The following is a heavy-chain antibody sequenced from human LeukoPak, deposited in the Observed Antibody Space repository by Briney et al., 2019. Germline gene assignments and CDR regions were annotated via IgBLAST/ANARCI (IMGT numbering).Heavy chain of an antibody. Sequence: GGSLRLSCAASGFSFSSYAMNWIRQVPGRGPEWISGISGSGESSYHADSVKGRFTISRDNSKNTLYLQMNSLRAEDTAVYYCAKEGAGEWLVPLWGQGTLVTVSS. V-gene: IGHV3-23*01. D-gene: IGHD6-19*01. CDR2: ISGSGESS. CDR1: GFSFSSYA. J-gene: IGHJ4*02. CDR3: AKEGAGEWLVPL.